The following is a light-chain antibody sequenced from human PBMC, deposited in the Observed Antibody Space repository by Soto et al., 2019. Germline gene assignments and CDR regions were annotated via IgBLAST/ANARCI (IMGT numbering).Light chain of an antibody. J-gene: IGLJ1*01. Sequence: QSALTQPASVSGSPGQSITISCTGTSSDVGGYIYVSWYQQHPGKAPKLMIYEVTNRPSGVSNRFSGSKSGNTASLTISGLQAEDEADYYCSSYTSRSTLVFGTGTKLTVL. CDR2: EVT. CDR1: SSDVGGYIY. V-gene: IGLV2-14*01. CDR3: SSYTSRSTLV.